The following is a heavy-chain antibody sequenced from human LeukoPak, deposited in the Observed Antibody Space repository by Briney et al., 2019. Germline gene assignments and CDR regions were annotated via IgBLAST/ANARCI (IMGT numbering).Heavy chain of an antibody. CDR3: VRGSPGYSSSWHAY. CDR1: GFMLSSTW. CDR2: INSDATST. V-gene: IGHV3-74*01. Sequence: GGSLRLSCAASGFMLSSTWMHWVRQAPGKGLVWVSRINSDATSTGYADSVRGRFTISRDDAKNTMYLQMNSLRAEDTAMYYCVRGSPGYSSSWHAYWGQGTPVTVSS. J-gene: IGHJ4*02. D-gene: IGHD6-13*01.